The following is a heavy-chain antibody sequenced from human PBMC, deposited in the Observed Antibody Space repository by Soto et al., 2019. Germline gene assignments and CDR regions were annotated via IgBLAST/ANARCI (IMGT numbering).Heavy chain of an antibody. CDR1: GFTFSSYA. D-gene: IGHD2-15*01. CDR2: ISGSGGST. V-gene: IGHV3-23*01. CDR3: AKLGYCSGGSCYGGVNYFDY. J-gene: IGHJ4*02. Sequence: GGSLRLSCAASGFTFSSYAMSWVRQAPGKGLEWVSAISGSGGSTYYADSVKGRFTISRDNSKNTLYLQMNSLRAEDTAVYYCAKLGYCSGGSCYGGVNYFDYWGQGTLVTVSS.